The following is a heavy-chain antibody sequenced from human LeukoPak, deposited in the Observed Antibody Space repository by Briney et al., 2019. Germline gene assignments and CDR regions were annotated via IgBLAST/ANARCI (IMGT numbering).Heavy chain of an antibody. Sequence: GGSLRLSCAASGFTFSSYWMRWVRQAAGKGLEWVANIKQDGSEKYYVDSVKGRFTISRDNAKNSLYLQMDSLRAEDTAVYYCARDNHDFWSGYYAHWGQGTLVTVSS. CDR3: ARDNHDFWSGYYAH. CDR1: GFTFSSYW. D-gene: IGHD3-3*01. J-gene: IGHJ4*02. CDR2: IKQDGSEK. V-gene: IGHV3-7*01.